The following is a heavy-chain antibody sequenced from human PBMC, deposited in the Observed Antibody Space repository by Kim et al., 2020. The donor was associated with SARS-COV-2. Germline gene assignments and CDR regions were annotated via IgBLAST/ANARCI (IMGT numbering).Heavy chain of an antibody. CDR3: ASWGGSYSPYFDY. V-gene: IGHV3-48*02. Sequence: YPDSVKGRFTNSRDNAKNSLSLQMNSLRDEDTAVYYCASWGGSYSPYFDYWGQGTLVTVSS. J-gene: IGHJ4*02. D-gene: IGHD1-26*01.